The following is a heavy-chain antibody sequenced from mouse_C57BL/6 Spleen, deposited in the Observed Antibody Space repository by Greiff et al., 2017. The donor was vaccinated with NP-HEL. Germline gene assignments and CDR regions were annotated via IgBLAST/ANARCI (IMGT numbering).Heavy chain of an antibody. CDR3: ARRLRGAMDY. Sequence: VQLQQSGAELVKPGASVKLSCKASGYTFTSYWMQWVKQRPGQGLEWIGEIDPSDSYTNYNQKFKGKATLTVDTSSSTAYMQLSSLTSEDSAVYYCARRLRGAMDYWGQRTSVTVSS. V-gene: IGHV1-50*01. D-gene: IGHD1-1*01. CDR2: IDPSDSYT. J-gene: IGHJ4*01. CDR1: GYTFTSYW.